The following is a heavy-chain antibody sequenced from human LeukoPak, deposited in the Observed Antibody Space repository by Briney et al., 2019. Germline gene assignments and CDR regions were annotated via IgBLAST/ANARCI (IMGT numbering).Heavy chain of an antibody. CDR2: IYSDNT. V-gene: IGHV3-53*01. Sequence: GGSLRLSCAASGFTVSTNSMSWVRQAPGKGLEWVSFIYSDNTHYSDSVKGRFTISRDNSKNTLYLQMNSLRAEDTAVYYCAKDSHSSGWYYFDYWGQGTLVTVSS. J-gene: IGHJ4*02. CDR3: AKDSHSSGWYYFDY. D-gene: IGHD6-19*01. CDR1: GFTVSTNS.